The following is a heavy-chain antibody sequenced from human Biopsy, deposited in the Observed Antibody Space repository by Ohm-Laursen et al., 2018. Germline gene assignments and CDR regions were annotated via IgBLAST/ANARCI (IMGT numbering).Heavy chain of an antibody. Sequence: SVKVSCKASSYTFTDYNVHWMRQAPGQGLEWLGWISTYNGNTNYAQNLQGRVTMTTDTSTSTAYMELRSLRSDDTAVYYCARGGTLVVVPTAVLHSFDIWGQGTMVTVSS. CDR3: ARGGTLVVVPTAVLHSFDI. J-gene: IGHJ3*02. CDR2: ISTYNGNT. CDR1: SYTFTDYN. D-gene: IGHD2-2*01. V-gene: IGHV1-18*04.